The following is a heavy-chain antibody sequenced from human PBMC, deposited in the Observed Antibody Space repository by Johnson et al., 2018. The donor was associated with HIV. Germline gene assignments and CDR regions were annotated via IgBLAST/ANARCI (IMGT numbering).Heavy chain of an antibody. Sequence: VQLVESGGGLVQPGGSLRLSCAASGFTVSRNYMNWVRQAPGKGLEWVANIKQDGSEKYYVDSVKGRFTISRDNAKNSLYLQMNSLRAEDTAVYYCARDRGAARDAFDIWGQGTMVTVSS. D-gene: IGHD6-6*01. CDR3: ARDRGAARDAFDI. CDR1: GFTVSRNY. V-gene: IGHV3-7*03. CDR2: IKQDGSEK. J-gene: IGHJ3*02.